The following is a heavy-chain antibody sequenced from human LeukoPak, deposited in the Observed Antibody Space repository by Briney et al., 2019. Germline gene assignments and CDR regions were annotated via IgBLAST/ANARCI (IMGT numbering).Heavy chain of an antibody. J-gene: IGHJ4*02. V-gene: IGHV1-18*01. CDR2: ISPYNGDT. Sequence: ASVKVSCKASGYSFTSYSIIWVRQAPGQGLEWMGWISPYNGDTDYAQKLHGRVTMNTDTSTSTAYMELRSLRSDDTAIYYCARDRGPPNRLVTTKGYFDFWGQGTLVIVSS. CDR1: GYSFTSYS. CDR3: ARDRGPPNRLVTTKGYFDF. D-gene: IGHD3-9*01.